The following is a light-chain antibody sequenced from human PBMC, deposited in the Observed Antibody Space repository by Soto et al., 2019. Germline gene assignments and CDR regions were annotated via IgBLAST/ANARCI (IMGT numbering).Light chain of an antibody. CDR1: NSNIGTNA. CDR3: ATWDDTLRSRV. V-gene: IGLV1-44*01. CDR2: NNN. Sequence: QSVLTQPPSASGTPGQRVTISCSGSNSNIGTNAVNWYQQIPGTAPKLLIYNNNQRPSGVPDRFSGSKSCTSASLTISGLHSDDEADYPCATWDDTLRSRVFGGGTKLTVL. J-gene: IGLJ3*02.